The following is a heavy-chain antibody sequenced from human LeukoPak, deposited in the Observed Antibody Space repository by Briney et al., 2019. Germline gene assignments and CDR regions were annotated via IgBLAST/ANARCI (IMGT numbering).Heavy chain of an antibody. V-gene: IGHV4-39*01. CDR3: ARHGAGSGSNFYY. CDR1: GGSISSSSYY. Sequence: SETLSLTCTVSGGSISSSSYYWGWIRQPPGKGLEWIGSIYYSGSTYYNPSLKSRVTISVDTSKNQFSLKLSSVTAADTAVYYFARHGAGSGSNFYYWGQGTLVTVSS. CDR2: IYYSGST. J-gene: IGHJ4*02. D-gene: IGHD3-10*01.